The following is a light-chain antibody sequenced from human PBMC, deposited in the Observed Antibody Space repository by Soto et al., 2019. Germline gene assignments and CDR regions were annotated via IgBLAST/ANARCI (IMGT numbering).Light chain of an antibody. Sequence: EKVMTQSPATLSVSPGERGTLSCRASQSVSSNLAWYQQKPGQAPRLLIYGASTRATGIPARFSGSGSGTEFTLTISSLQSADFAVYFCQQYDDWLRLTFGGGTKVDIK. CDR2: GAS. J-gene: IGKJ4*01. V-gene: IGKV3-15*01. CDR3: QQYDDWLRLT. CDR1: QSVSSN.